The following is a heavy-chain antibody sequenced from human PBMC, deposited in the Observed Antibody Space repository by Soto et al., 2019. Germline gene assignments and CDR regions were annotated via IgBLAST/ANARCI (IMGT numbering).Heavy chain of an antibody. CDR2: INHSGST. J-gene: IGHJ4*02. D-gene: IGHD3-22*01. Sequence: SETLSLTCAVYGGSFSGYCWSWIRQPPGKGLEWIGEINHSGSTNYDPSLESRVTISVDTYKNQFSLKLSSVTDADTAVYYCASLNCPADSCGLSPDYWGQGTLVTVSS. CDR1: GGSFSGYC. CDR3: ASLNCPADSCGLSPDY. V-gene: IGHV4-34*01.